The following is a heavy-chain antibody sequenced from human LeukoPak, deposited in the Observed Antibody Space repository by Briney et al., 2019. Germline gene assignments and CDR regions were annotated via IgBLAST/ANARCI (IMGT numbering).Heavy chain of an antibody. D-gene: IGHD6-13*01. CDR2: IRSKAYGGTT. CDR1: GFTFGDYA. J-gene: IGHJ4*02. Sequence: GGSLRLSCTASGFTFGDYAMSWVRQAPGKGLEWVGLIRSKAYGGTTEYAASVKGRFTISRDDSKSIAYLQMNSLKTEDTAVYYCTREAPYSSSFDYWGQGTLVTVSS. V-gene: IGHV3-49*04. CDR3: TREAPYSSSFDY.